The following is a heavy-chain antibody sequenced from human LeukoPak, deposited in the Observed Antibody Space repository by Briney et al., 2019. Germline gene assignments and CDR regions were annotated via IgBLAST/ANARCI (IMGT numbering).Heavy chain of an antibody. Sequence: PGGSLRLSCAVSGFIPSDYWMTWVRQAPGKGLEWVATIKPDGSEKYYGDSVKGRFTISRDNAKNSLYLQMNSLRAEDMALYYCAKARCRTSSGYYSCYFDYWGQGTLVTVSS. D-gene: IGHD3-22*01. J-gene: IGHJ4*02. CDR3: AKARCRTSSGYYSCYFDY. CDR1: GFIPSDYW. V-gene: IGHV3-7*03. CDR2: IKPDGSEK.